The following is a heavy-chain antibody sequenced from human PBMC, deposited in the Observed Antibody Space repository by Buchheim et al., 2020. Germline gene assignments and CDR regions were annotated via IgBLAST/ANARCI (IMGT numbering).Heavy chain of an antibody. Sequence: EVQLLESGGDLVQRGGSLRLSCAASGFTLRSYAMSWVRQAPGKGLEWVSYISANGVNTDYADSVKGRFTISRDISKNTLFLKMNSLRVDDTAIYFCARVAAWGGFDYWGQGTL. J-gene: IGHJ4*02. D-gene: IGHD2-15*01. V-gene: IGHV3-23*01. CDR1: GFTLRSYA. CDR2: ISANGVNT. CDR3: ARVAAWGGFDY.